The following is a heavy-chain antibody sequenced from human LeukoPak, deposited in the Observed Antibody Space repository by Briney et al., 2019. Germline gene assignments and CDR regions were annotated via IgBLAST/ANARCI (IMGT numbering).Heavy chain of an antibody. CDR3: ARRIVVVVAATSSYYYYMDV. J-gene: IGHJ6*03. CDR1: GYTFTNYY. V-gene: IGHV1-18*04. CDR2: ISAYNGNT. Sequence: GASVKVSCKASGYTFTNYYMHWVRQAPGQGLEWMGWISAYNGNTNYAQKLQGRVTMTTDTSTSTAYMELRSLRSDDTAVYYCARRIVVVVAATSSYYYYMDVWGKGTTVTVSS. D-gene: IGHD2-15*01.